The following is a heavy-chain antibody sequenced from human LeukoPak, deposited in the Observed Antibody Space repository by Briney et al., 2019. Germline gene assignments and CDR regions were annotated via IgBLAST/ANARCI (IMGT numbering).Heavy chain of an antibody. Sequence: NPSETLSLTCAVSGGSISSSNWWSWVRQPPGKWLEWIGEIYHSGSTNYNPSLKSRVTISVDKSKNRFSLKLSSVTAADTAVYYCARDSSSWYRGSFDIWGQGTMVTVSS. CDR3: ARDSSSWYRGSFDI. CDR2: IYHSGST. CDR1: GGSISSSNW. J-gene: IGHJ3*02. V-gene: IGHV4-4*02. D-gene: IGHD6-13*01.